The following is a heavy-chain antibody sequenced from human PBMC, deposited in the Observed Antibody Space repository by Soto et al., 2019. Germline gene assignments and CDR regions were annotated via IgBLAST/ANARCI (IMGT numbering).Heavy chain of an antibody. CDR3: ARDTPFDF. J-gene: IGHJ4*02. CDR2: ISSSSSSI. CDR1: GFTVSIYS. V-gene: IGHV3-48*01. Sequence: PGGSLRLSCAASGFTVSIYSMNWVRQAPGKGLEWVSYISSSSSSIYSADSVKGRFTISRDNAKNSLFLQMNSLRADDTAVYFCARDTPFDFSGQGTLVTVSS.